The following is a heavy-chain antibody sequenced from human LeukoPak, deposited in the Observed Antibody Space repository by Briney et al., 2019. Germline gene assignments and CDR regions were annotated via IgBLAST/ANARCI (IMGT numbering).Heavy chain of an antibody. J-gene: IGHJ4*02. CDR1: GFSFNTYA. D-gene: IGHD2-21*02. V-gene: IGHV3-23*01. Sequence: GGSLRLSCVASGFSFNTYAMSWVRQAPGKGLEWVSGISATGRERHYTDSVKGRFTISRDNSKNTLHLQMSSLRAEDTALYFCAKDHDNADYYYYFDSWGQGNLVTVSS. CDR3: AKDHDNADYYYYFDS. CDR2: ISATGRER.